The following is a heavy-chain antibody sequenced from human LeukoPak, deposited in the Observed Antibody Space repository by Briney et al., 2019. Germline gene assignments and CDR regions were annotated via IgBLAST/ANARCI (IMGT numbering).Heavy chain of an antibody. CDR2: IRQDGSKV. V-gene: IGHV3-7*05. Sequence: PGGSLRLSCVPSGLISSSYWMTSVRQAPGKWLEWVANIRQDGSKVYYVDSVKGRFTISRDNAKNSLYQQMNSLRDEDTAVYYCATWVTTPHHGLDVWGRGTTVTVSS. CDR3: ATWVTTPHHGLDV. CDR1: GLISSSYW. D-gene: IGHD4-17*01. J-gene: IGHJ6*02.